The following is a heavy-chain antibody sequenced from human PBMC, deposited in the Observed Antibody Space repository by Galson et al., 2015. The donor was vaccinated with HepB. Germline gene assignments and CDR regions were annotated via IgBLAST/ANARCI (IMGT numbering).Heavy chain of an antibody. CDR1: GFTFSSYS. D-gene: IGHD6-19*01. CDR3: ARDLAGVDV. Sequence: SLRLSCAASGFTFSSYSMNWVRQAPGKGLEWVSSISSSSSYIYYAGSVKGRFTISRDSAKNSLYLQMNSLRAEDTAVYYCARDLAGVDVWGQGTTVTVSS. J-gene: IGHJ6*02. V-gene: IGHV3-21*01. CDR2: ISSSSSYI.